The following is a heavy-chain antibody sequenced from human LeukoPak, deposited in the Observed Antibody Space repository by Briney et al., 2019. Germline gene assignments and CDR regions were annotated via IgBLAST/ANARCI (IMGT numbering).Heavy chain of an antibody. V-gene: IGHV1-69*04. CDR3: ARVLVPVVTSNSYYYYYGMDV. CDR1: GGTFSSYA. Sequence: EASVKVSCKASGGTFSSYAISWVRQAPGQGLEWMGRIIPILGIANYAQKFQGRVTITADKSTSTAYMELSSLRSEDTAVYYCARVLVPVVTSNSYYYYYGMDVWGQGTTVTVSS. CDR2: IIPILGIA. J-gene: IGHJ6*02. D-gene: IGHD4-23*01.